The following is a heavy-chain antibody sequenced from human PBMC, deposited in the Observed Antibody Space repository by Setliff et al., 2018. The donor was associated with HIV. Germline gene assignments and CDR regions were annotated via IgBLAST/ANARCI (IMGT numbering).Heavy chain of an antibody. V-gene: IGHV4-34*01. J-gene: IGHJ4*02. CDR1: GGSFSSYY. CDR2: INHSGST. D-gene: IGHD6-19*01. CDR3: ARQGAVTGHSFDY. Sequence: SETLSLTCAVYGGSFSSYYWSWIRQPPGKGLEWIGEINHSGSTNYKPSLKSRVTISVDTSKKQFSLRLSSVTAADTAVYYCARQGAVTGHSFDYWGQGALVTVSS.